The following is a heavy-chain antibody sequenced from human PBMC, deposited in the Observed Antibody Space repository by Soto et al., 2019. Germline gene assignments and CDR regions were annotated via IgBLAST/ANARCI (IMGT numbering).Heavy chain of an antibody. CDR1: GFTFSSYG. CDR2: ISYDGSNK. CDR3: AKAFEVDYDAFDY. D-gene: IGHD3-22*01. J-gene: IGHJ4*02. V-gene: IGHV3-30*18. Sequence: GGSLRLSCAASGFTFSSYGMHWVRQAPGKGLEWVAVISYDGSNKYYADSVKGRFTISRDNSKNTLYLQMNSLRAEDTAVYYCAKAFEVDYDAFDYWGQGTLVTVSS.